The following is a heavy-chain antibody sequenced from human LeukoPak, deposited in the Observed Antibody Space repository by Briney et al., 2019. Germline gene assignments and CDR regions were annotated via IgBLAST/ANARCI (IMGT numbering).Heavy chain of an antibody. CDR1: GFTFDSYA. CDR2: ISGSGESI. J-gene: IGHJ4*02. CDR3: ARSFYSGSYYRLNS. D-gene: IGHD1-26*01. Sequence: GGSLRLSCAASGFTFDSYAMSWVRQAPGKGLEWVSAISGSGESIYYAHSVKGRFTISRDNSDNTLYLQTNSLKAEDTAIYYCARSFYSGSYYRLNSWGQGTLVTVSS. V-gene: IGHV3-23*01.